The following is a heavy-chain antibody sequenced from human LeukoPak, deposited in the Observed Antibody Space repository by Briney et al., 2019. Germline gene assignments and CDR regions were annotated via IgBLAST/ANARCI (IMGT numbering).Heavy chain of an antibody. V-gene: IGHV4-30-2*01. CDR2: IYHSGST. Sequence: PSETLSLTCAVSGGSISSGGYSWSWIRQPPGTGLEWIGYIYHSGSTYYNPSLKSRVTISVDRSKNQFSLKLSSVTAADTAVYYCARVFGNPSHDAFDIWGQGTMVTVSS. CDR1: GGSISSGGYS. J-gene: IGHJ3*02. CDR3: ARVFGNPSHDAFDI. D-gene: IGHD1-14*01.